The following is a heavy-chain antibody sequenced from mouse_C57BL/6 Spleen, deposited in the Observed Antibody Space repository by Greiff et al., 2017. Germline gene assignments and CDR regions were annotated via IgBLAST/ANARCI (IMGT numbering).Heavy chain of an antibody. CDR1: GYSITSGYY. CDR2: ISYDGSN. V-gene: IGHV3-6*01. D-gene: IGHD2-4*01. J-gene: IGHJ4*01. Sequence: DVKLQESGPGLVKPSQSLSLTCSVTGYSITSGYYWNWIRQFPGNKLEWMGYISYDGSNNYNPSLKNRISITRDTSKNQFFLKLNSVTTEDTATYYCARDDYDSYYYAMDYWGQGTSVTVSS. CDR3: ARDDYDSYYYAMDY.